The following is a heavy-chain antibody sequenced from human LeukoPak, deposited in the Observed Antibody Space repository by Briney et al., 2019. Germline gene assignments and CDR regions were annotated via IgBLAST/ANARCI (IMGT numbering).Heavy chain of an antibody. Sequence: GESLKISCKGSGYSFTSFWIGWVRQMPGKGLEWMGLISPGDSDTRYSPSLQGHVTISADKSSSTAYLQWSSLKASDTAMYYCARSASYLVGHDYCGQGTLVTVSS. CDR3: ARSASYLVGHDY. CDR1: GYSFTSFW. J-gene: IGHJ4*02. V-gene: IGHV5-51*01. D-gene: IGHD1-26*01. CDR2: ISPGDSDT.